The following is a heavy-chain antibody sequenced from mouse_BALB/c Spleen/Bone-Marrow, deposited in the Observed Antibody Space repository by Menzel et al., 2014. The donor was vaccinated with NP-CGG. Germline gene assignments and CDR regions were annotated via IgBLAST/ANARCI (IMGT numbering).Heavy chain of an antibody. D-gene: IGHD2-3*01. CDR3: ARRGGWLGYFDV. Sequence: VKLMDSGAELMKPGASVKISCKATGYTFSSYWIEWVKQGPGHGLEWIGETLPGSGSTNYNEKFKGKATFTADTSSNTAYMQLSSLTSEDSAVYYCARRGGWLGYFDVWGAGTTVTVSS. CDR2: TLPGSGST. J-gene: IGHJ1*01. V-gene: IGHV1-9*01. CDR1: GYTFSSYW.